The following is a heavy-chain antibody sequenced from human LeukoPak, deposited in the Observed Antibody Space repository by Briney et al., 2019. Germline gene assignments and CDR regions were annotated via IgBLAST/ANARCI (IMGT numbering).Heavy chain of an antibody. D-gene: IGHD3-9*01. J-gene: IGHJ6*03. CDR3: AREHYDILTGPAHYYYYMDV. CDR1: RYTFTGYD. V-gene: IGHV1-2*02. CDR2: INPNIGGT. Sequence: ALLKASCKPSRYTFTGYDMPCVRQAPGQGLEWMRWINPNIGGTNYAQKFQGRVTMTRDTSISTAYMELSRLRSDDTAVYYCAREHYDILTGPAHYYYYMDVWGKGTTVTISS.